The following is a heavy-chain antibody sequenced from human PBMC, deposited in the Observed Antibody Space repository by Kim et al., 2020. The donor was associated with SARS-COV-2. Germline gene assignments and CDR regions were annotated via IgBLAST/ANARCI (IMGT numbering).Heavy chain of an antibody. CDR2: ISSSSSTI. CDR3: ARDRGMAGYCSSTSCYPYYYGMDV. D-gene: IGHD2-2*01. CDR1: GFTFSSYS. Sequence: GGSLRLSCAASGFTFSSYSMNWVRQAPGKGLEWVSYISSSSSTIYYADSVKGRFTISRDNAKNSLYLQMNSLRDEDTAVYYCARDRGMAGYCSSTSCYPYYYGMDVWGQGTTVTVSS. V-gene: IGHV3-48*02. J-gene: IGHJ6*02.